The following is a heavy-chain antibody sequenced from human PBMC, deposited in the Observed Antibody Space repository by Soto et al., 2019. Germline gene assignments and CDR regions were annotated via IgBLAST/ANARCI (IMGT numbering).Heavy chain of an antibody. D-gene: IGHD2-15*01. CDR1: GGTFSSYA. J-gene: IGHJ6*02. Sequence: GASVKASCKASGGTFSSYAISWVRQAPGQGLEWMGGIIPIFGTANYAQKFQGRVTITADESTSTAYMELSSLRSEDTAVYYCARHPGGRGYYYGMDVWGQGTTVTVSS. CDR3: ARHPGGRGYYYGMDV. V-gene: IGHV1-69*13. CDR2: IIPIFGTA.